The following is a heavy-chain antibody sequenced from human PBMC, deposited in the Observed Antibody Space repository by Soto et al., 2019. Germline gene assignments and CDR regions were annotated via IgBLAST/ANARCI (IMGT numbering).Heavy chain of an antibody. D-gene: IGHD3-22*01. Sequence: QLQLQESGSGLVKPSQTLSLTCTVSGDSISSRGYSWNWIRQPPGKGLEWIGYIYHSGGTDYNPSLMSRVTITVDSSNNQFSLKLSSVTAADTAVYYCARDSRSGYYLDYWGQGTLVTVSS. V-gene: IGHV4-30-2*01. CDR1: GDSISSRGYS. CDR3: ARDSRSGYYLDY. CDR2: IYHSGGT. J-gene: IGHJ4*02.